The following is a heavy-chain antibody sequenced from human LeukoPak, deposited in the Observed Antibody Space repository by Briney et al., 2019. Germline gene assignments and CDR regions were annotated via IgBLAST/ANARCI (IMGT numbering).Heavy chain of an antibody. J-gene: IGHJ6*03. D-gene: IGHD4-11*01. CDR1: GGSISSSSYY. CDR3: ARQDYSNYEYYYYMDV. V-gene: IGHV4-39*01. CDR2: IYYSGST. Sequence: SETLSLTCTVSGGSISSSSYYWGWIRQPPGKGLEWIGSIYYSGSTYYNPSLKSRVTISVGTSKNQFSLKLSSVTAADTAVYYCARQDYSNYEYYYYMDVWGKGTTVTVSS.